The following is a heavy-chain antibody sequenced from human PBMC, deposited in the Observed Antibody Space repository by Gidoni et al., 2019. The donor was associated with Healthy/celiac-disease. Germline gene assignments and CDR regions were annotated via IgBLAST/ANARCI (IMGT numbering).Heavy chain of an antibody. D-gene: IGHD3-3*01. Sequence: EVQLLESGGGLVQPGGSLRLSCAASGFTFSSYAMSWVRQAPGKGLEWVSAISGSGGSTYYADSVKGRFTISRDNSKNTLYLQMNSLRAEDTAVYYCARDTGFDEYYFDYWGQGTLVTVSS. CDR3: ARDTGFDEYYFDY. V-gene: IGHV3-23*01. CDR1: GFTFSSYA. J-gene: IGHJ4*02. CDR2: ISGSGGST.